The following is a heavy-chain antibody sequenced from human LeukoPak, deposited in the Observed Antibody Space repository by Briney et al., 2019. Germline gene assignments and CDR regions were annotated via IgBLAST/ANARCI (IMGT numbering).Heavy chain of an antibody. Sequence: ASVKVSCKTSGYRFSDYYMHWVRQAPGQGLDWMGWVNSNSGGTHYAQKFEGRVTMTRDTSISTAYMDLSRLKSDDTAVYYCARGYCSGGSCYHFESWGQGTLVTVSS. V-gene: IGHV1-2*02. J-gene: IGHJ4*02. CDR2: VNSNSGGT. D-gene: IGHD2-15*01. CDR3: ARGYCSGGSCYHFES. CDR1: GYRFSDYY.